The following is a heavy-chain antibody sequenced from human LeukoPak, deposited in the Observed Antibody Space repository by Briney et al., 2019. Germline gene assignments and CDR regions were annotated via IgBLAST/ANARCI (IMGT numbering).Heavy chain of an antibody. D-gene: IGHD5-18*01. J-gene: IGHJ4*02. CDR2: IYHSGST. V-gene: IGHV4-59*12. Sequence: SETLSLTCTVSGGSISGYYWSWIRQPPGKGLEWIGYIYHSGSTYYNPSLKGRVSISEDTSKNQFSLELTSVTAADTALYYCAGSPLDTAMADYYFDPWGQGTLVTVSS. CDR3: AGSPLDTAMADYYFDP. CDR1: GGSISGYY.